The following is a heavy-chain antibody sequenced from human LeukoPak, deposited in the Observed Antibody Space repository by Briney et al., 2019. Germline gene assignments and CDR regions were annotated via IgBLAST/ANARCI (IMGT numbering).Heavy chain of an antibody. Sequence: ASVKVSCKASGYTFTSYGISWVRQAPGQGLEWMGWISAYNGNTNYAQKLQGRVTMTTDTSTSTAYMELSSLRSEDTAVYYCAREHCSGGSCYSEGWFDPWGQGTLVTVSS. CDR1: GYTFTSYG. CDR2: ISAYNGNT. D-gene: IGHD2-15*01. CDR3: AREHCSGGSCYSEGWFDP. V-gene: IGHV1-18*01. J-gene: IGHJ5*02.